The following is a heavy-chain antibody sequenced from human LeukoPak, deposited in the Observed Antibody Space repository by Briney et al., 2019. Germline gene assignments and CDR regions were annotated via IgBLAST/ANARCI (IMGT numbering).Heavy chain of an antibody. CDR3: ARVSSTYYYYMDV. V-gene: IGHV1-8*01. D-gene: IGHD2/OR15-2a*01. CDR2: MNPNSGDT. J-gene: IGHJ6*03. CDR1: GYTFTSYD. Sequence: ASVKVSCKASGYTFTSYDINWVRRAPGQGLEWVGWMNPNSGDTGYTQKVQGRVTFTRNTSTSTAYMELWSLRLEDTAVYYCARVSSTYYYYMDVWGKGTTVTVSS.